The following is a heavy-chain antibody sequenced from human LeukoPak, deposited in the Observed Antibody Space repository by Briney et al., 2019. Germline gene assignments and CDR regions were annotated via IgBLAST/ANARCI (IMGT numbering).Heavy chain of an antibody. CDR1: GFTINNNY. Sequence: GGSLRLSCAASGFTINNNYMSWVRQAPGKGLEWVSIIYSDRSTYYPESVKGRFTISRDDSKNTLLLQMDSLRVEDTAIYYCARDSAFSSYSNWGQGALVTVSS. V-gene: IGHV3-53*01. J-gene: IGHJ1*01. CDR3: ARDSAFSSYSN. D-gene: IGHD2-15*01. CDR2: IYSDRST.